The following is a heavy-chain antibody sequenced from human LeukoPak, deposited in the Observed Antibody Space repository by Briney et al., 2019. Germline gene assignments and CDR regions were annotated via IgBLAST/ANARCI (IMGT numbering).Heavy chain of an antibody. CDR3: IRLWFGVFI. V-gene: IGHV3-15*01. CDR2: IKSKADGGTT. CDR1: GFTFSNAW. Sequence: GGSLRLSCTASGFTFSNAWMSWVRQAPGKGLEWVGRIKSKADGGTTDYAAPGKGRFTISRDDSTNSLYMQMNRLKTEDTAVYYCIRLWFGVFIWGQGTMVSVSS. J-gene: IGHJ3*02. D-gene: IGHD3-10*01.